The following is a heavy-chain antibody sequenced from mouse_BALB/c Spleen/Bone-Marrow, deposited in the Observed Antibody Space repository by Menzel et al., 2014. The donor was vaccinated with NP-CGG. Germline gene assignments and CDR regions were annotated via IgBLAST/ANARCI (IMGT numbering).Heavy chain of an antibody. V-gene: IGHV1S81*02. D-gene: IGHD2-1*01. CDR3: TRSNGNWFAY. Sequence: QVQLKQSGAELVTPGASVKLSCKASGYTFTSYYIYWVKQRPGQGLEWIGEINPSNGGTNFNEKFKSKATLTVDKSSSTAYKQLSSLTSEDSAVYYCTRSNGNWFAYWGQGTLVTVSA. CDR1: GYTFTSYY. J-gene: IGHJ3*01. CDR2: INPSNGGT.